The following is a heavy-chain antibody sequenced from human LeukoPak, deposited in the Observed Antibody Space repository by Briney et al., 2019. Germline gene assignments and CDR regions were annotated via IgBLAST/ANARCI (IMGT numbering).Heavy chain of an antibody. CDR1: GGSIGSNY. CDR2: IYYTGAT. CDR3: AKYGNSGWVIDN. J-gene: IGHJ4*02. Sequence: SETLSLTCTVSGGSIGSNYWTWIRQPPGKGLEYIGYIYYTGATNYNPSLKSRVTVSVDTSKNQFSLKMTSVTAADTAVYFCAKYGNSGWVIDNWGQGTLVTVSS. D-gene: IGHD6-19*01. V-gene: IGHV4-59*08.